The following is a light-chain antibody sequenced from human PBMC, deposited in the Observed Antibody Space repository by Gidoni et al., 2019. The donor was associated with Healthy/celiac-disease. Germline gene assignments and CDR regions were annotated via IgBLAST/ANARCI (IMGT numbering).Light chain of an antibody. J-gene: IGKJ5*01. CDR1: QSVSSSY. CDR3: QQYGSSPPDT. CDR2: GAS. Sequence: EIVLTQSPGTLSLSPGESAPLPCRASQSVSSSYLAWYQQKPGQAPRLLIYGASSRATGIPDRFSGSGSGTDFTLTISRLEPEDFAVYYCQQYGSSPPDTFGQGTRLEIK. V-gene: IGKV3-20*01.